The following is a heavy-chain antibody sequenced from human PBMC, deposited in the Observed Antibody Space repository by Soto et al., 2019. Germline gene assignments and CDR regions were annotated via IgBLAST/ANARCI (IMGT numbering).Heavy chain of an antibody. Sequence: EVQLLESGGGLVQPGGSLRLSCAASGFRFSSYAMSWVRQAPGKALEGVSVISGNGVTTYYADSAKGRFTISRDNSESMLYLQMNSLRPEDTAIYYCAKGREHTMFGVDTLFDYWGQGTLLTVSS. J-gene: IGHJ4*02. CDR1: GFRFSSYA. D-gene: IGHD3-3*01. CDR3: AKGREHTMFGVDTLFDY. V-gene: IGHV3-23*01. CDR2: ISGNGVTT.